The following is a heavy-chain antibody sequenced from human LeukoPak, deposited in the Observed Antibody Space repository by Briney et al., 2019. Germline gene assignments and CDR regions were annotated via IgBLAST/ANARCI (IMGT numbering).Heavy chain of an antibody. D-gene: IGHD3-22*01. CDR2: IKQDGSEK. CDR1: GFTLSSYW. CDR3: ARDSMYYYDSSGDVPDY. V-gene: IGHV3-7*01. Sequence: PGGSLRLSCAASGFTLSSYWMSWVRQAPGKGLEWVANIKQDGSEKYYVDSVKGRFTISRDNAKNSLYLQMNSLRAEDTAVYYCARDSMYYYDSSGDVPDYWGQGTLVTVSS. J-gene: IGHJ4*02.